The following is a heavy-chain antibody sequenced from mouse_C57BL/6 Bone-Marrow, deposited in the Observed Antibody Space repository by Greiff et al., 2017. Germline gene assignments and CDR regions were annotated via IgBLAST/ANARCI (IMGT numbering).Heavy chain of an antibody. D-gene: IGHD1-1*01. CDR2: INPSNGGT. J-gene: IGHJ1*03. Sequence: VKLQQPGTELVKPGASVKLSCKASGYTFTSYWMHWVKQRPGQGLEWIGNINPSNGGTNYNEKFKSKATLTVDKSSSTAYMPLSSLTSEDSAVYYCARWGYGSSSGYFDVWGTGTTVTVSS. CDR3: ARWGYGSSSGYFDV. CDR1: GYTFTSYW. V-gene: IGHV1-53*01.